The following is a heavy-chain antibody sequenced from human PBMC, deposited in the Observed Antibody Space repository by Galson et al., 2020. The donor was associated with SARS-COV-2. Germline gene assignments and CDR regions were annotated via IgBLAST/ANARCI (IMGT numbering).Heavy chain of an antibody. CDR2: IDWDDDK. Sequence: ESGPTLVKPTQTLTLTCTISGFSITSSGMCVSWIRQPPGKALEWLARIDWDDDKYYSTSLKTRLTISKDTSKNQVVLTLTYMDPADTATYYCERIKPGMGALREGYYLDYWGQGSLVTVSS. CDR1: GFSITSSGMC. D-gene: IGHD6-13*01. J-gene: IGHJ4*02. V-gene: IGHV2-70*11. CDR3: ERIKPGMGALREGYYLDY.